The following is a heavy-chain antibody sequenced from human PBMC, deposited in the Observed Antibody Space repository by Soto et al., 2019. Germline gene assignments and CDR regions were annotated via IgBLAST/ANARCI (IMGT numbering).Heavy chain of an antibody. CDR2: ISYDGSNK. D-gene: IGHD1-7*01. V-gene: IGHV3-30-3*01. J-gene: IGHJ4*02. CDR1: GFTFSSYA. CDR3: ARVMYNWNYYFY. Sequence: QVQLVESGGGVVQPGRSLRLSCAASGFTFSSYAMHWVRQAPGKGLEWVAVISYDGSNKYYADSVKGRFTISRDNSKNTLYLQMNSLRAEDTAVYYCARVMYNWNYYFYWGQGTLVTVSS.